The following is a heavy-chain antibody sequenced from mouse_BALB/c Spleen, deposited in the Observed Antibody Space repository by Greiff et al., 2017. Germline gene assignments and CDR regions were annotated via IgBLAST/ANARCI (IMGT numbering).Heavy chain of an antibody. CDR2: ISSGGSYT. J-gene: IGHJ3*01. V-gene: IGHV5-6*01. Sequence: EVQLMESGGDLVKPGGSLKLSCAASGFTFSSYGMPWVRQTPEKRLEWVGTISSGGSYTYYPDSLKGRFTITGDNAKNSLYLQMSSLKSEDTAMYYCARDGYDVQFAYWGQGTLVTVSA. CDR1: GFTFSSYG. D-gene: IGHD2-2*01. CDR3: ARDGYDVQFAY.